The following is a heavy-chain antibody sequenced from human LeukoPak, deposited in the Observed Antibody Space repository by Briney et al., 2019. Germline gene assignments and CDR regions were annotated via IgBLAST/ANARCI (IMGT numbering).Heavy chain of an antibody. D-gene: IGHD3-22*01. J-gene: IGHJ4*02. V-gene: IGHV1-2*02. Sequence: ASVKVSCKASGYTSTGYYMHWVRQAPGQGLEWMGWINPNSGGTNYAQKFQGRVTMTRDTSISTAYMELSRLRSDDTAVYYCARNYYDSSGYYTVDYWGQGTLVTVSS. CDR3: ARNYYDSSGYYTVDY. CDR1: GYTSTGYY. CDR2: INPNSGGT.